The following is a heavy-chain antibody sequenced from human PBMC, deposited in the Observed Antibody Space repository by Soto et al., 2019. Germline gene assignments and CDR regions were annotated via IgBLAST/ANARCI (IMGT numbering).Heavy chain of an antibody. CDR3: ARGCGSGSYGEH. CDR2: INPNDGGT. V-gene: IGHV1-46*01. CDR1: GYTFTSYY. D-gene: IGHD3-10*01. Sequence: ASVKVSCKASGYTFTSYYMQWVRQAPGQELEWMGIINPNDGGTNYAQKVQGRVTMTRDTSTSKDYMELSSLRSEDTALYDCARGCGSGSYGEHWGQGTRVTVAS. J-gene: IGHJ4*02.